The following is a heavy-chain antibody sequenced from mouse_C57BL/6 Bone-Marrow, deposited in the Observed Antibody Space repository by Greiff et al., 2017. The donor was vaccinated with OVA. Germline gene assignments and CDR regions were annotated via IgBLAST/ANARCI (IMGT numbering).Heavy chain of an antibody. V-gene: IGHV14-4*01. CDR1: GFNIKDDY. CDR2: IDPENGDT. Sequence: EVQGVESGAELVRPGASVKLSCTASGFNIKDDYMHWVKQRPEQGLEWIGWIDPENGDTEYASKFQGKATITADTSSNTAYLQLSSLTSEDSAVYFCARAVDYYGSSYPYWYFDVWGTGTTVTVSS. J-gene: IGHJ1*03. CDR3: ARAVDYYGSSYPYWYFDV. D-gene: IGHD1-1*01.